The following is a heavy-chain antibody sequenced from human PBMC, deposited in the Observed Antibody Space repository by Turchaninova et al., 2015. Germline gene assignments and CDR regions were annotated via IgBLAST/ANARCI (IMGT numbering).Heavy chain of an antibody. CDR2: MNPNSGNT. D-gene: IGHD2-21*01. J-gene: IGHJ5*02. CDR1: GYTFTNYD. V-gene: IGHV1-8*03. Sequence: QVQLVQSGAEVKKPGASVKVSCKASGYTFTNYDINWVRQATGQGTEWMGGMNPNSGNTAYAQKFQGRVTITRDTAISTAYMEVGSLRSEDTAVYYCARDYGGQSGWFDPWGQGTLVTVSS. CDR3: ARDYGGQSGWFDP.